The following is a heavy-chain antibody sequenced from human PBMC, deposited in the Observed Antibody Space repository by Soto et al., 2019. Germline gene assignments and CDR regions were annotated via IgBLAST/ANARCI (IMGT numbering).Heavy chain of an antibody. Sequence: QVQLVQSGAEVKKPGASMKVSCKVSGYTLTDLSMQWVRQAPGKGLEWMGGFDPEDGETIYAQKFQGRVTMTEDTATHTAYMELSSLRSEDTAVYYCATHRSGRFLEWLPEGSSGYWGQGTLVTVSS. D-gene: IGHD3-3*01. CDR2: FDPEDGET. J-gene: IGHJ4*02. CDR3: ATHRSGRFLEWLPEGSSGY. V-gene: IGHV1-24*01. CDR1: GYTLTDLS.